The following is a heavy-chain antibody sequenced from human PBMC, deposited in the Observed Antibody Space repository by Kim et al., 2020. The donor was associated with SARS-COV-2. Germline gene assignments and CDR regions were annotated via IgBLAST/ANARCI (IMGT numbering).Heavy chain of an antibody. J-gene: IGHJ6*02. Sequence: KSRVTISVDTSKNQFSLKLSSVTAADTAVYYCAREPMGRGARYYYGMDVWGQGTTVTVSS. D-gene: IGHD3-10*01. CDR3: AREPMGRGARYYYGMDV. V-gene: IGHV4-59*01.